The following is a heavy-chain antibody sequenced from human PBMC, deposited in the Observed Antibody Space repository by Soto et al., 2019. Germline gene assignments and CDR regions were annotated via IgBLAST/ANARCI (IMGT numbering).Heavy chain of an antibody. Sequence: QVQLVQSGAEVKKPGSSVKVSCKTSGGSQATSWVRQAPGHGPEWLGGIIGVFPTTNKAEKFEGRVTITADKSTGTAYMELSSLRSVDTAVYYCATVGPLLSGAFAYGYEGPFDYWGQGILVIVSS. J-gene: IGHJ4*02. D-gene: IGHD5-18*01. CDR1: GGSQA. CDR2: IIGVFPTT. CDR3: ATVGPLLSGAFAYGYEGPFDY. V-gene: IGHV1-69*06.